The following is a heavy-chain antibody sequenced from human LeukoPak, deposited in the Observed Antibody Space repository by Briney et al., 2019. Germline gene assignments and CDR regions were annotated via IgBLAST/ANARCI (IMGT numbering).Heavy chain of an antibody. CDR2: IYYSGST. CDR1: GGSISSGDYY. Sequence: PSETLSLTCTVSGGSISSGDYYWSWIRQPPGKGLEWIGYIYYSGSTYYNPSLKSRVTISVDTSKNQFSLKLSSVTAADTAVYYCARGDDFWSGYSFDYWGQGTLVTVSS. V-gene: IGHV4-30-4*08. D-gene: IGHD3-3*01. CDR3: ARGDDFWSGYSFDY. J-gene: IGHJ4*02.